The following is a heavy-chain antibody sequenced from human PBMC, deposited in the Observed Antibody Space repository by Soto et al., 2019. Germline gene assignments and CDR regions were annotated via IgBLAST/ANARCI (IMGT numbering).Heavy chain of an antibody. V-gene: IGHV3-9*01. J-gene: IGHJ3*01. CDR2: ISWCGENM. CDR1: GFTFDDYA. D-gene: IGHD4-4*01. CDR3: VKVSYSSLTTLGSAFDV. Sequence: QLVESGGGLVQPGRSLRLSCAASGFTFDDYAMHWVRQPPGKGLEWVSGISWCGENMAYADSMKGRIITSRDNVKNSLYLQMNILRVEDTALYHCVKVSYSSLTTLGSAFDVWGQGTMVTVS.